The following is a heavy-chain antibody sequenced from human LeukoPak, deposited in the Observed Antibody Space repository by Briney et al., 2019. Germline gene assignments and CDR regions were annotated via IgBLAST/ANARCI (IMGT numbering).Heavy chain of an antibody. CDR2: ISSDGSIT. V-gene: IGHV3-74*01. Sequence: GGSLRLSCAASGFTFSTYWMHWVRQAPGKGLVWVSRISSDGSITGYADSVKGRFTISRDNAKNTLYLQMNSLRAEDTAVYYCARGELLGGGDAFDIWGQGTMVTVSS. CDR1: GFTFSTYW. CDR3: ARGELLGGGDAFDI. D-gene: IGHD1-26*01. J-gene: IGHJ3*02.